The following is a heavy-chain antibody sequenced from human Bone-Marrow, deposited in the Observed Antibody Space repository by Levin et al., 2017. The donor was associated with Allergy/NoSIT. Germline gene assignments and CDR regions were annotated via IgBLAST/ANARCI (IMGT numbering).Heavy chain of an antibody. CDR2: IYDSGST. CDR1: GGSVSSGSHY. V-gene: IGHV4-61*01. J-gene: IGHJ4*02. D-gene: IGHD3-16*02. Sequence: SETLSLTCNVSGGSVSSGSHYWSWIRQSPGKGLEWIGYIYDSGSTNYNDSLKSRVTISLDTSKNQFSLKLSSVTAADTAVYYCARGYFDNNWGSYRCFDHWGQGTQVTVSS. CDR3: ARGYFDNNWGSYRCFDH.